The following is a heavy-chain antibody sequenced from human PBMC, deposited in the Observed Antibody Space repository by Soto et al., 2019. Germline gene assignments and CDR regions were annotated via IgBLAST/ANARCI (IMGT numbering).Heavy chain of an antibody. V-gene: IGHV3-30*03. D-gene: IGHD5-12*01. CDR2: ISYDGSNK. J-gene: IGHJ4*02. Sequence: GGSLRLSCAASGFTFSSYGMHWVRQAPGKGLEWVAVISYDGSNKYYADSVKGRFTISRDNSKNTLYLQMNSLRAEDTAVYYCAGDLSGYDSFDYWGQGTLVTVSS. CDR3: AGDLSGYDSFDY. CDR1: GFTFSSYG.